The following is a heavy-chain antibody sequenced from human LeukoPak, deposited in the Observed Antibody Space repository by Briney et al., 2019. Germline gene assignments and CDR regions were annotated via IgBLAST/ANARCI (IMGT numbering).Heavy chain of an antibody. D-gene: IGHD3-22*01. CDR3: VRSTGYYFDY. CDR2: IWSDGSDK. J-gene: IGHJ4*02. V-gene: IGHV3-30*02. Sequence: GGSLRLSCAASGFSFISYGMHWVRLAPGKGLEWVAFIWSDGSDKYYADSVKGRFTISIDNSKNTVYLQMNSLRPEDTAVYYCVRSTGYYFDYWGQGTLVTVSS. CDR1: GFSFISYG.